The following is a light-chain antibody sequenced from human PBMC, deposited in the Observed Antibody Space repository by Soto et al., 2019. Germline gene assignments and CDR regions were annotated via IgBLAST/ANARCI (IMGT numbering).Light chain of an antibody. Sequence: QSVLTQPPSVSGAPGQRVTISCIGSSSNIGAGYDVHWYQQLPGTAPKLLIYGNFNRPSGVPDRFSGSRSGTSASLAITGLQAEDEADYHCQSYDISLSGVVFGGGTKVTVL. CDR3: QSYDISLSGVV. CDR1: SSNIGAGYD. J-gene: IGLJ2*01. CDR2: GNF. V-gene: IGLV1-40*01.